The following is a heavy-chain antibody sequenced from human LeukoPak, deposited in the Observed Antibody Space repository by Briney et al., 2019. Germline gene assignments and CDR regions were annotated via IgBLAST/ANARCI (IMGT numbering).Heavy chain of an antibody. CDR3: AGVDAAMPDAFDI. D-gene: IGHD5-18*01. CDR1: GFTFSSYG. J-gene: IGHJ3*02. Sequence: GGSLRLSCAASGFTFSSYGMHWVRQAPGKGLEWVAFIRYDGSNKYSADSVKGRFTISRDNSKNTLYLQMNSLRADDTAVYYCAGVDAAMPDAFDIWGQGTTVTVSS. V-gene: IGHV3-30*02. CDR2: IRYDGSNK.